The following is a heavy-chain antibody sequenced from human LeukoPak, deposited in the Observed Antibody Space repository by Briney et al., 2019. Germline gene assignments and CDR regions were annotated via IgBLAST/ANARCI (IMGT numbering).Heavy chain of an antibody. CDR3: ARYPEGGPYNWFDP. D-gene: IGHD1-14*01. V-gene: IGHV4-59*01. Sequence: SETLSLTCTVSGGSISSYYWSWIRQPPGKGLEWIGYIYYSGSTNYNPSLKSRVTISVDTSKNQFSLKLSSVTAADTAVYYCARYPEGGPYNWFDPWGQGTLVTVSS. CDR2: IYYSGST. J-gene: IGHJ5*02. CDR1: GGSISSYY.